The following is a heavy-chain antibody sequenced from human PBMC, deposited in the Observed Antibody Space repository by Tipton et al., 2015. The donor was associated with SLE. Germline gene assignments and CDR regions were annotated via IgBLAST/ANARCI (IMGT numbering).Heavy chain of an antibody. J-gene: IGHJ6*02. D-gene: IGHD1-26*01. CDR2: INHSGGA. CDR1: GASFSDYR. Sequence: GLVKPSETLSLTCGVYGASFSDYRWSWIRQPPGKGLEWIGEINHSGGANYSPSLKSRVTMSVDTSKNQFSLKLTSVTAADTAVYYCARLNKVGAYYKYYYYYGMDVWGQGTTVTVS. V-gene: IGHV4-34*01. CDR3: ARLNKVGAYYKYYYYYGMDV.